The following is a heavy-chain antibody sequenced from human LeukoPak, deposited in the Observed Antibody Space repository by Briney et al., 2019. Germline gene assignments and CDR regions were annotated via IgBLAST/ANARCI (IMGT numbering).Heavy chain of an antibody. CDR1: GGSISSGGYY. Sequence: PSQTVSLTCTVSGGSISSGGYYWSWIRQHPGKGLEWIGYIYYSGSTYYNPSLKSRVTISVDTSKNQFSLKLSSVTAADTAVYYCARDRAHYARLDPWGQGTLVTVSS. J-gene: IGHJ5*02. CDR2: IYYSGST. V-gene: IGHV4-31*03. CDR3: ARDRAHYARLDP. D-gene: IGHD3-16*01.